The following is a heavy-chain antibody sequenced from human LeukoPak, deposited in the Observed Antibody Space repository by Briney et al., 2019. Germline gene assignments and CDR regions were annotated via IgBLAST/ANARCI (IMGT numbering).Heavy chain of an antibody. D-gene: IGHD3-10*01. CDR1: GVPLSRHS. Sequence: GGSLRLSCAPSGVPLSRHSKHCVRPAPEGGLECGSNISSSSSSSSYVYYADSVKGRFTISRDNAENSLYLQMNSLRAEDTAVYYCARGRFGELLSPFDYWGQGTLVTVSS. J-gene: IGHJ4*02. V-gene: IGHV3-21*05. CDR3: ARGRFGELLSPFDY. CDR2: ISSSSSSSSYV.